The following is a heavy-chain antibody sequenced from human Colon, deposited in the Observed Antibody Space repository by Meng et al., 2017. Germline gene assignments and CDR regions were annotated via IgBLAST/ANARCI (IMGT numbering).Heavy chain of an antibody. V-gene: IGHV3-64*01. CDR2: ITSNGGTT. CDR1: GFTFSSYA. J-gene: IGHJ4*02. CDR3: ARDVTFNYYGVATSFRGVLDY. Sequence: GGSLRLSCSASGFTFSSYAMHWVRQAPGKGLEFVSGITSNGGTTNYANSVKGRFTISRDNSKNTLYLQMGSLRTEDMAVNYCARDVTFNYYGVATSFRGVLDYWGQGTLVTVSS. D-gene: IGHD3-10*01.